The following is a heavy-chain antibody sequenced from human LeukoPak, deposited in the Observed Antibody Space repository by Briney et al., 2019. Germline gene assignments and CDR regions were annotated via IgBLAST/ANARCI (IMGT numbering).Heavy chain of an antibody. V-gene: IGHV4-34*01. CDR1: GGSFSGYY. D-gene: IGHD6-19*01. J-gene: IGHJ5*02. Sequence: SETLSLTCAVYGGSFSGYYWSWIRQPPGKGLEWIGEINHSGSTNYNPSIKSRVTISVDTSKNQFSLRLNSVTAADTAVYYCARYSSSGDWFDPWDQGVLVTVSS. CDR2: INHSGST. CDR3: ARYSSSGDWFDP.